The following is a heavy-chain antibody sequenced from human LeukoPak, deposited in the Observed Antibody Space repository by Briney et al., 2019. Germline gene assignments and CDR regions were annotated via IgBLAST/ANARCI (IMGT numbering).Heavy chain of an antibody. Sequence: GASVKVSCKASGYTFTSYGISWVRQAPGQGLEWMGWISAYNGNTNYAQKLQGRVTMTTDTSTSTAYMELRSLRSDDTAVYYCARVISQYDSSGIFDYWGQGTLVTVSS. J-gene: IGHJ4*02. CDR2: ISAYNGNT. CDR1: GYTFTSYG. CDR3: ARVISQYDSSGIFDY. D-gene: IGHD3-22*01. V-gene: IGHV1-18*01.